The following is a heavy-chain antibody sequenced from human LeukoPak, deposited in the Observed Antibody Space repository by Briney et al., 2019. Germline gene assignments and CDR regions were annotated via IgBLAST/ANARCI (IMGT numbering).Heavy chain of an antibody. CDR3: ARDPGIMGATDY. V-gene: IGHV3-21*01. CDR2: ISSSSSYI. J-gene: IGHJ4*02. D-gene: IGHD1-26*01. CDR1: EFTFSSYS. Sequence: GGSLRLSCAASEFTFSSYSMNWVRQTPGKGLEWVSSISSSSSYIYYADSVKGRFTISRDNAKNSLYLQMNSLRAEDMAVYYCARDPGIMGATDYWGQGTLVTVSS.